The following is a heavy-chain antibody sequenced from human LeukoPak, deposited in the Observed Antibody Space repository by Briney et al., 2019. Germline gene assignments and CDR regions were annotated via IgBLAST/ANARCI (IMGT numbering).Heavy chain of an antibody. Sequence: SETLSLTCTVSGGPISSYYWSWIRQPPGKGLVWIGYIYYSGSTNYNPSLKSRVTISVDTSKNQFSLKLSSVTAADTAVYYCARTSNYDFWSGYYKDNWFDPWGQGTLVTVSS. CDR1: GGPISSYY. D-gene: IGHD3-3*01. V-gene: IGHV4-59*01. J-gene: IGHJ5*02. CDR3: ARTSNYDFWSGYYKDNWFDP. CDR2: IYYSGST.